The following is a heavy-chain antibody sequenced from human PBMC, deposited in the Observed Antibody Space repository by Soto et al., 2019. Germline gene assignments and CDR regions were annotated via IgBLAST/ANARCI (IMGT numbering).Heavy chain of an antibody. CDR2: MNPNSGNT. V-gene: IGHV1-8*01. CDR3: ARGPRDYGDQTYYFDY. CDR1: GYTFTSYD. D-gene: IGHD4-17*01. J-gene: IGHJ4*02. Sequence: ASVKVSCKASGYTFTSYDINWVRQATGQGLEWMGWMNPNSGNTGYAQKFQGRVTMTRNTSISTAYMELSSLRSEDTTVYYCARGPRDYGDQTYYFDYWGQGTLVTVSS.